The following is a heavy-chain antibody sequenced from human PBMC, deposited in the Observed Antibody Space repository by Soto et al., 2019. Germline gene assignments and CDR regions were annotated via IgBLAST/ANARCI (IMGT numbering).Heavy chain of an antibody. CDR3: ARQRTSVVTQAYFDV. J-gene: IGHJ4*02. D-gene: IGHD2-21*02. CDR2: IYYSGST. CDR1: GGSISSYY. Sequence: SATRCITCTVSGGSISSYYWGWIRQPPGKGLEWIGSIYYSGSTYNNPSLRSRVSMSIDTSKDQFSLKLKSVTAADTALYFCARQRTSVVTQAYFDVWGPGSLVTVSS. V-gene: IGHV4-39*01.